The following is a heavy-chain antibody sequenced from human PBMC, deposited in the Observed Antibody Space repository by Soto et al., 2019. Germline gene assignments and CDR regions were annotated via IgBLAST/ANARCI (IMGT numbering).Heavy chain of an antibody. CDR1: GYSISSAYY. CDR3: ATLDLGWPFDY. CDR2: IRHTGGT. D-gene: IGHD2-15*01. Sequence: SETLSLTGAVSGYSISSAYYWGWVRQCPGMGLEFIGSIRHTGGTYYNPSLNSRVTIPAHMSNKQYSLKLSSVTAADPAVYYWATLDLGWPFDYWGQGTMVTVSS. V-gene: IGHV4-38-2*01. J-gene: IGHJ4*02.